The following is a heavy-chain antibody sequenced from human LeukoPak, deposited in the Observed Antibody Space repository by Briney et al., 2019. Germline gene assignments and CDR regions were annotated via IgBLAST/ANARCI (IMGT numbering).Heavy chain of an antibody. D-gene: IGHD2-2*01. CDR1: GYIFTDYY. J-gene: IGHJ4*02. CDR2: IIPIFGTA. Sequence: GASVKVSCKASGYIFTDYYMHWVRQAPGQGLEWMGGIIPIFGTANYAQKFQGRVTITADESTSTAYMELSSLRSEDTAVYYCARDQYQLLTGAFDYWGQGTLVTVSS. V-gene: IGHV1-69*13. CDR3: ARDQYQLLTGAFDY.